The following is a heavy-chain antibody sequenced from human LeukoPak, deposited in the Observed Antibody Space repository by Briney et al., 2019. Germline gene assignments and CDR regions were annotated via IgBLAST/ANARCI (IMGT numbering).Heavy chain of an antibody. J-gene: IGHJ4*02. V-gene: IGHV4-34*01. D-gene: IGHD3-10*01. Sequence: SETLSLTCAVYGGSFSGYYWSWIRQPPGKGLERIGEINHSGSTNYNPSLKSRVTISVDTSKNQFSLKLSSVTAADTAVYYCARSLLWFGNNYFDYWGQGTLVTVSS. CDR1: GGSFSGYY. CDR3: ARSLLWFGNNYFDY. CDR2: INHSGST.